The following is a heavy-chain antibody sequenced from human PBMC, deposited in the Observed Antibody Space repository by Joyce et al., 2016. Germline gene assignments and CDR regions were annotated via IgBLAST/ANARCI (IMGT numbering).Heavy chain of an antibody. CDR2: IYFSATT. D-gene: IGHD4/OR15-4a*01. CDR3: AVEGEYGDFDH. V-gene: IGHV4-59*01. J-gene: IGHJ5*02. CDR1: GASITSSY. Sequence: QVQLQESGPRLLKPSETLSLTCSVSGASITSSYWAWIRQSTGKGLEYIGYIYFSATTKYNPSLKSRVSISIDTSKRQFSLRLTSVTAADTAIYYCAVEGEYGDFDHWGQGTLVAVSS.